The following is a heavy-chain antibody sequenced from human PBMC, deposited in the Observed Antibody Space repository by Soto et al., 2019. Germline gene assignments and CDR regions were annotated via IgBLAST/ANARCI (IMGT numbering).Heavy chain of an antibody. CDR2: IYSGGTT. CDR1: GFTVSNNY. Sequence: ESGGGLIQPGGSLRLSCAASGFTVSNNYISWVRQAPGKGLEWVSTIYSGGTTYYADSVKGRFTISRDSSKNTLFLQMNSLRDEDTAVYYCAREDYCRSSSCSVRYGMDVWGQGTTVTVSS. D-gene: IGHD2-15*01. J-gene: IGHJ6*02. V-gene: IGHV3-53*01. CDR3: AREDYCRSSSCSVRYGMDV.